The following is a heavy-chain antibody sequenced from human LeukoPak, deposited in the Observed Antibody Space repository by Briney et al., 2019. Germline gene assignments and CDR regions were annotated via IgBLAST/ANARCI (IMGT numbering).Heavy chain of an antibody. D-gene: IGHD2-2*02. CDR3: ARLVPAAIAVYYYNGMDV. J-gene: IGHJ6*02. CDR1: GGSFSGYY. Sequence: SETLSLTCAVYGGSFSGYYWSWIRQPPGKGLEWIGEINYSGSTNYNPSLKSRVTISVDTSKNQFSLKLSSVTAADTAVYYCARLVPAAIAVYYYNGMDVWGQGTTVTVSS. CDR2: INYSGST. V-gene: IGHV4-34*01.